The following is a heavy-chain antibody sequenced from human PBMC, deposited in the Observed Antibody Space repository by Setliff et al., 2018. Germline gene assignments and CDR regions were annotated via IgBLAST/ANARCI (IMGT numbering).Heavy chain of an antibody. Sequence: PSETLSLTCTVSGYSISSGYIWGWIRQPPGKGLEWVSYISRNSNTIDYAVSVTGRFTMSRDNAENSLYLQMNSLRAEDMAVYYCARAVQILGDYYYYMDVWGKGTTVTVSS. CDR3: ARAVQILGDYYYYMDV. D-gene: IGHD1-26*01. J-gene: IGHJ6*03. CDR2: ISRNSNTI. CDR1: GYSISSGYI. V-gene: IGHV3-48*01.